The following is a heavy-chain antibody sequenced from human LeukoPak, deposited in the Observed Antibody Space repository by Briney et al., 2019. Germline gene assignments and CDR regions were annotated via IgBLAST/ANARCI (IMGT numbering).Heavy chain of an antibody. V-gene: IGHV1-69*04. J-gene: IGHJ4*02. D-gene: IGHD2-21*02. CDR3: AREGLTYCTSDCYYSFDS. Sequence: SVKVSCRASGGTFSTYAISWVRQGPGQGLEWMGRIIPIVGIANYAQKFQGRVTITADKSTSTAYVELSRLRSDDTAVYYCAREGLTYCTSDCYYSFDSWGQGTLVTVSS. CDR2: IIPIVGIA. CDR1: GGTFSTYA.